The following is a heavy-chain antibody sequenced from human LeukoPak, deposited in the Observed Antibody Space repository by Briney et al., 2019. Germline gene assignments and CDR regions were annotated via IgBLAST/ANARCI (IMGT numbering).Heavy chain of an antibody. CDR2: INPSGGST. D-gene: IGHD1-26*01. V-gene: IGHV1-46*01. CDR1: GYTFTSYY. Sequence: GASVKVSCKASGYTFTSYYMHWVRQAPGQGLEWMGIINPSGGSTSYAQKFQGRVTMTTDTSTSTAYMELRSLRSDDTAVYYCAREGPQTLGASDYWGQGTLVTVSS. J-gene: IGHJ4*02. CDR3: AREGPQTLGASDY.